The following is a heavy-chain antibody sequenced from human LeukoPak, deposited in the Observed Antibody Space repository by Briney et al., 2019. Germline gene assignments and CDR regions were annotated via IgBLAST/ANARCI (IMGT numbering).Heavy chain of an antibody. D-gene: IGHD6-13*01. CDR1: GFTFSSYS. V-gene: IGHV3-21*06. J-gene: IGHJ6*02. Sequence: GGSLRLSCAASGFTFSSYSMNWVRQAPGKGLEWGSSISSSSFIYFADSVKGRFTISRDNAKNSLYLQMNSLRGEDTAVYYCASGRRGPYSSSWYGSYYYYGLDVWGHGTTVTVSS. CDR3: ASGRRGPYSSSWYGSYYYYGLDV. CDR2: ISSSSFI.